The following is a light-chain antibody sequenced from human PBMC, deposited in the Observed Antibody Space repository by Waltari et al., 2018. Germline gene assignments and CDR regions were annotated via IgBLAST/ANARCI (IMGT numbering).Light chain of an antibody. J-gene: IGKJ1*01. CDR3: QQYYSSPRT. V-gene: IGKV4-1*01. CDR2: WAS. Sequence: DIVMTQSPDSLAVSLGERAAINCKSRQSVLHSSNNKNYLAWFQQKPGQPPKLHIYWASTRESGIPDRFSGSGSGTDFTLTISSLQAEDVAVYYCQQYYSSPRTFGQGTKVEIK. CDR1: QSVLHSSNNKNY.